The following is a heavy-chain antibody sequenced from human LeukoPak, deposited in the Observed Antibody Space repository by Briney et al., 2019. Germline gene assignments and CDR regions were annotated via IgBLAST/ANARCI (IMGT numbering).Heavy chain of an antibody. J-gene: IGHJ4*02. V-gene: IGHV4-59*08. Sequence: LSETLSLTCAVYGGSFSGYYWSWIRQPPGKGLEWIGYISYTGSTTYNSSLKSRVTISLDTSKNQFSLKLSSVTAADTAVYYCARPWGSGYMYYFDQWGQGTLLTVSS. CDR3: ARPWGSGYMYYFDQ. D-gene: IGHD3-22*01. CDR2: ISYTGST. CDR1: GGSFSGYY.